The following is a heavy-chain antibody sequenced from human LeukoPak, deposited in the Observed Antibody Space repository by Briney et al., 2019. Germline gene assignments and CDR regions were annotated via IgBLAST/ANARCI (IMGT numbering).Heavy chain of an antibody. D-gene: IGHD5-18*01. V-gene: IGHV4-61*02. CDR2: IYTSGST. Sequence: SETLSLTCTVSGGSISSGSYYWSWIRQPAGKGLEWIGRIYTSGSTNYNPSLKSRVTISVDTSKNQFSLKLSSVTAADTAVYYCAREPYGYSYGPTYYYYYMDVWGKGTTVTVSS. CDR3: AREPYGYSYGPTYYYYYMDV. J-gene: IGHJ6*03. CDR1: GGSISSGSYY.